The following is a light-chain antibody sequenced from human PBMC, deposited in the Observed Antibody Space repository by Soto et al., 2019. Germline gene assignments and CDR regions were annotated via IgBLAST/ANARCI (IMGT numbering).Light chain of an antibody. Sequence: QSVLTQPPSVSGAPGQRVTISCTGSGSNIGAGYDVHWYQQLPGTAPKLLIFANINRPSGVPDRFSGSKSGTSASLAITGLRAEDEADYYCSSYTSSSTLYVFGTGTKVTVL. CDR1: GSNIGAGYD. V-gene: IGLV1-40*01. J-gene: IGLJ1*01. CDR3: SSYTSSSTLYV. CDR2: ANI.